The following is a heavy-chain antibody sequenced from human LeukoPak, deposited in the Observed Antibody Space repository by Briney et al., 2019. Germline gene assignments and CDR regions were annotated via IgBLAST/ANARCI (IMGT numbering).Heavy chain of an antibody. CDR2: ISGSSSYI. D-gene: IGHD3-22*01. J-gene: IGHJ3*02. CDR3: ARPLNYYYPYAFDI. CDR1: GFTFSTYN. V-gene: IGHV3-21*01. Sequence: GGSLRLSCAASGFTFSTYNMNWVRQAPGKGLEWVSSISGSSSYIYYADSVKGRFSISRDNAKNSLYLQMNSLRAEDTAVYYCARPLNYYYPYAFDIWGQGTMVTVSS.